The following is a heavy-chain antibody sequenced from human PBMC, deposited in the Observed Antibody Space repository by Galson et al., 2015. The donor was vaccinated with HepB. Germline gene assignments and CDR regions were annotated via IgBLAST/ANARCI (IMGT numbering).Heavy chain of an antibody. D-gene: IGHD1-26*01. CDR2: INPRGGTT. CDR3: ARTVMGATPYFDF. J-gene: IGHJ4*02. CDR1: GYTFTNYY. Sequence: SVKVSCKASGYTFTNYYMHWVRQAPGQGLEWMGIINPRGGTTSNAQKFQGRVTMTRDTSTSTIYMEMSSLRSVDTAVYYCARTVMGATPYFDFWGQGTLVTVSS. V-gene: IGHV1-46*01.